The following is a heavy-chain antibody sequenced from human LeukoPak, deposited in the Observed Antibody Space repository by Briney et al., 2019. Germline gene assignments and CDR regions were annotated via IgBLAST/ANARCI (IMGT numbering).Heavy chain of an antibody. D-gene: IGHD6-19*01. V-gene: IGHV3-23*01. CDR2: ISGSGGST. J-gene: IGHJ6*02. CDR3: AKGIAVAGRSLYYYGMDV. Sequence: GSLRLSCAASGFTFSSYAMRWVRQAPGKGLEWVSAISGSGGSTYYTDSVKGRFTISRSNSKNTLYLQMNSLRAEDTAVYYCAKGIAVAGRSLYYYGMDVWGQGTTVTVSS. CDR1: GFTFSSYA.